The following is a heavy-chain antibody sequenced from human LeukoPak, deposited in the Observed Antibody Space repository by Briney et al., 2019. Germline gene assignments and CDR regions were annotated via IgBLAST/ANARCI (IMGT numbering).Heavy chain of an antibody. CDR1: GFTVSSNY. V-gene: IGHV3-66*01. D-gene: IGHD2-2*01. Sequence: EGSLRLSCAASGFTVSSNYMSWVRQAPGKGLEWVSVIYSGGSTYYADSVKGRFTISRDNSKNTLYLQMNSLRAEDTAVYYCARIVVVPAAIDYFDYWGQGTLVTVSS. CDR3: ARIVVVPAAIDYFDY. CDR2: IYSGGST. J-gene: IGHJ4*02.